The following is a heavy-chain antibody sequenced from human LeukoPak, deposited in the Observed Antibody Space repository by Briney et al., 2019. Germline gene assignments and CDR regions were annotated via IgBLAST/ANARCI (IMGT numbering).Heavy chain of an antibody. CDR3: AREWGHDSSGYFFGY. J-gene: IGHJ2*01. CDR1: GGTFSSYA. V-gene: IGHV1-69*01. Sequence: GSSVKVSCKASGGTFSSYAISWVRQAPGQGLEWMGGITPMFGTANYAQKFQGRVTITADESTSTAYMELSSLRSEDTAVYYCAREWGHDSSGYFFGYWGRGTLVTVSS. D-gene: IGHD3-22*01. CDR2: ITPMFGTA.